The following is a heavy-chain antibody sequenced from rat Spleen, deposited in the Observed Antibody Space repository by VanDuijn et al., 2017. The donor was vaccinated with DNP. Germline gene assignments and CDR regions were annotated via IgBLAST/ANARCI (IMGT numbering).Heavy chain of an antibody. CDR2: ISYNGSRA. J-gene: IGHJ3*01. CDR1: GFIFSNYW. CDR3: ATSESAGFVY. Sequence: EVQLVESDGGLVQPGRSLKLSCVASGFIFSNYWMTWIRQAPGKGLEWVATISYNGSRAYYRDSVKGRFTVSRDNAVSSLYLQMDSLRSEDTATYYCATSESAGFVYWGQGTLVTVSS. V-gene: IGHV5-29*01. D-gene: IGHD3-7*01.